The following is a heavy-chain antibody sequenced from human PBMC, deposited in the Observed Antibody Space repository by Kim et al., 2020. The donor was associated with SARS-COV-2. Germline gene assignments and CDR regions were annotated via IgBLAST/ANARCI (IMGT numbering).Heavy chain of an antibody. CDR3: AKSVPTAYSGSYYGWDY. Sequence: GGSLRLSCAASGFTFSSYAMNWVRQAPGKGLEWVSVITGDGGSTYYADSVKGRFTISRDNSKNTLYLQMNSLRAEDTAVYYCAKSVPTAYSGSYYGWDYLGQGTLVTVSS. CDR1: GFTFSSYA. CDR2: ITGDGGST. V-gene: IGHV3-23*01. J-gene: IGHJ4*02. D-gene: IGHD1-26*01.